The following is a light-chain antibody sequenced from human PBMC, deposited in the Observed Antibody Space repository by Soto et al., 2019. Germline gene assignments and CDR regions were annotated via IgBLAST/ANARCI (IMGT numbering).Light chain of an antibody. J-gene: IGLJ1*01. V-gene: IGLV2-14*01. CDR2: DVT. CDR3: SSYIRTNTPLP. CDR1: SIDVGAFNY. Sequence: QSALTQPASVSGSPGQSITIPCTGTSIDVGAFNYVSWYRQFPGKAPQLIIYDVTSRPSGVSNRFSGSKSGNTASLTISGLEAEDEAEYYCSSYIRTNTPLPFGTGTKVTVL.